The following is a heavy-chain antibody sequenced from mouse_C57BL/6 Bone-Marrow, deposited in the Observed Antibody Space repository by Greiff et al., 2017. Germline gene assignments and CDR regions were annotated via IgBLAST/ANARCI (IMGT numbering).Heavy chain of an antibody. CDR1: GYTFTSYG. Sequence: VQLQQSGAELARPGASVKLSCKASGYTFTSYGISWVKQRTGQGLEWIGEIYPRSGNTYYNEKFKGKATLTADKSSSTAYMELRSLTSEASAVYFCARRVYGGYPAWFAYWGQGTLVTVSA. V-gene: IGHV1-81*01. D-gene: IGHD2-3*01. J-gene: IGHJ3*01. CDR2: IYPRSGNT. CDR3: ARRVYGGYPAWFAY.